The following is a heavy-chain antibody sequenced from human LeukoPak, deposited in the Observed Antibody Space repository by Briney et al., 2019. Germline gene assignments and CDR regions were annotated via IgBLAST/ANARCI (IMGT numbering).Heavy chain of an antibody. CDR1: GGSISSYH. CDR3: ARFGESQYYYYYMDV. D-gene: IGHD3-10*01. J-gene: IGHJ6*03. Sequence: SETLSLTCTVSGGSISSYHWSWIRQPPGKGLEWIGYIYYSGSTNYNPSLKSRVTISVDTSKNQFSLKLSSVTAADTAVYYCARFGESQYYYYYMDVWGKGTTVTVSS. CDR2: IYYSGST. V-gene: IGHV4-59*01.